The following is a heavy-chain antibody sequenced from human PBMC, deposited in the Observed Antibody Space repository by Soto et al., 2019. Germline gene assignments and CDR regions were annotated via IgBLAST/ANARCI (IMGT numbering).Heavy chain of an antibody. D-gene: IGHD1-26*01. J-gene: IGHJ6*02. CDR3: ARAMAEEGARGGYYYYGMDV. Sequence: ASVKVSWKASGYTFTSYGISWVRQAPGQRLEWMGWINAGNGNTKYSQKFQGRVTITRDTSASTAYMELSSLRSEDTAVYYCARAMAEEGARGGYYYYGMDVWGQGTTVTVSS. CDR1: GYTFTSYG. CDR2: INAGNGNT. V-gene: IGHV1-3*01.